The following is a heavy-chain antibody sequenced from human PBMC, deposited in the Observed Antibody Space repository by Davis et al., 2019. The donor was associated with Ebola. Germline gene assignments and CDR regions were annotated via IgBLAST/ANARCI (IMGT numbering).Heavy chain of an antibody. CDR2: INAGNGNT. CDR3: ARDRGAAAGTTDFDY. CDR1: GYTFTSYA. D-gene: IGHD6-13*01. Sequence: ASVKVSCKASGYTFTSYAMHWVRQAPGQRLEWMGWINAGNGNTKYSQKFQGRVTITRDTSASTAYMELSSLRSEDTAVYYCARDRGAAAGTTDFDYWGQGTLVTVSS. J-gene: IGHJ4*02. V-gene: IGHV1-3*01.